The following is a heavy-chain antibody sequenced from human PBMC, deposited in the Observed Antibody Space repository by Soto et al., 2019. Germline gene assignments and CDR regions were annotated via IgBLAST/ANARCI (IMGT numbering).Heavy chain of an antibody. CDR2: ISGDGTRT. V-gene: IGHV3-23*01. CDR3: VKGLRPNRAWFGP. CDR1: GFNFYNYA. Sequence: LRLSCAASGFNFYNYAMTWVRQAPGKGLEWVSGISGDGTRTYYGDSVKGRFTISRDNSKNTVFLQMNSLRAEDTALYYCVKGLRPNRAWFGPWGQGTRVTVYS. D-gene: IGHD3-3*01. J-gene: IGHJ5*02.